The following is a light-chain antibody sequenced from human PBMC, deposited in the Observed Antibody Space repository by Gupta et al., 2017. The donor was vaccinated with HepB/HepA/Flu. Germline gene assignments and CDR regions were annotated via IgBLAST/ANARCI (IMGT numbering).Light chain of an antibody. J-gene: IGLJ2*01. CDR1: SSDVGGYDF. V-gene: IGLV2-8*01. CDR2: EVI. Sequence: QSALTQPPSASGSPGQSVTISCSGTSSDVGGYDFVSWYQQHPGKAPKLIIYEVIQRPSGVPDRFAGSTSGNTASLTVSGLQAEDEANYYCSSYAGNYNLVFGGGTKLTVL. CDR3: SSYAGNYNLV.